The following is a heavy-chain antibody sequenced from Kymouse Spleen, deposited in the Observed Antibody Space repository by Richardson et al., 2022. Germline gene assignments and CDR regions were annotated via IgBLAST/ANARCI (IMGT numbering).Heavy chain of an antibody. D-gene: IGHD3-10*01. J-gene: IGHJ5*02. CDR1: GFTFSSYS. V-gene: IGHV3-21*03. CDR2: ISSSSSYI. Sequence: EVQLVESGGGLVKPGGSLRLSCAASGFTFSSYSMNWVRQAPGKGLEWVSSISSSSSYIYYADSVKGRFTISRDNAKNSLYLQMNSLRAEDTAVYYCAREDGSGSYYNWFDPWGQGTLVTVSS. CDR3: AREDGSGSYYNWFDP.